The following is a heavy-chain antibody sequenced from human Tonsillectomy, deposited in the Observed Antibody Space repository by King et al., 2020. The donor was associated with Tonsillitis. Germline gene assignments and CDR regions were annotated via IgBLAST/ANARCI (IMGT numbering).Heavy chain of an antibody. CDR3: ARVVGSRSGSMGFDL. D-gene: IGHD1-26*01. CDR2: IYSGGTT. Sequence: VQLVESGGGLIQPGGSLRLSCAASGFTVSSNYMSWVRQAPGKGLEWVSVIYSGGTTYYGDSVKGRFTISRDSSKNTLFLQMNSLRAEDTAVYYCARVVGSRSGSMGFDLWGRGTLVTVSS. CDR1: GFTVSSNY. V-gene: IGHV3-53*01. J-gene: IGHJ2*01.